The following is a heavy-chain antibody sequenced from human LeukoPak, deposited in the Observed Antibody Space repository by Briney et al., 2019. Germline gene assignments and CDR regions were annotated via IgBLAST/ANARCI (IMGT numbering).Heavy chain of an antibody. Sequence: ASVKVSCKASGYTFTSYGIGWVRQAPGQGLEWMGWISAYNGNTNYAQKLQGRVTMTTDTSTSTAYMELRSLRSDDTAVYYCARAPLNNWSDVVAFDIWGQGTMVTVSS. D-gene: IGHD1-1*01. CDR1: GYTFTSYG. CDR2: ISAYNGNT. J-gene: IGHJ3*02. V-gene: IGHV1-18*01. CDR3: ARAPLNNWSDVVAFDI.